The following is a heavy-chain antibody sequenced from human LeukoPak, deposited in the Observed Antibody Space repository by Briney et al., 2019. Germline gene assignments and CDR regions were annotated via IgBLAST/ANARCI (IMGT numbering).Heavy chain of an antibody. CDR3: ARRYCGGGTCFYGMDV. D-gene: IGHD2-15*01. V-gene: IGHV3-30*02. CDR1: GFTFSSYG. J-gene: IGHJ6*02. CDR2: IRSDGSIK. Sequence: GGSLRLSCAASGFTFSSYGMHWVRQAPGKGLEWVSFIRSDGSIKYYADSVKGRFTTSRDNSKNTLYLQMNSLRAEDTAVYYCARRYCGGGTCFYGMDVWGQGTTVTVSS.